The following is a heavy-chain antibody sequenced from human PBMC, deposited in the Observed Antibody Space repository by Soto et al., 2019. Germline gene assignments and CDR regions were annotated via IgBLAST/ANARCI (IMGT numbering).Heavy chain of an antibody. V-gene: IGHV3-48*02. Sequence: GGSLRLSCAASGFTFSSYSMNWVRQAPGKGLEWVSYISSSSSTIYYADSVKGRFTISRDNAKNSLYLQMNSLGDADTAVYYCARGTHLYCSGGSCYNYYYGMDVWGQGTTVTVSS. CDR1: GFTFSSYS. CDR3: ARGTHLYCSGGSCYNYYYGMDV. CDR2: ISSSSSTI. J-gene: IGHJ6*02. D-gene: IGHD2-15*01.